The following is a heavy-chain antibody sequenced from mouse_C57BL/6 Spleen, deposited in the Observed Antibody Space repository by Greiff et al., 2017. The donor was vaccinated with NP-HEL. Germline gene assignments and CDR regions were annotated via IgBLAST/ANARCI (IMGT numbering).Heavy chain of an antibody. J-gene: IGHJ2*01. D-gene: IGHD3-2*02. Sequence: EVMLVESGEGLVKPGGSLKLSCAASGFTFSSYAMSWVRQTPEKRLEWVAYISSGGDYIYYADTVKGRFTISRDNARNTLYLQMSSLKSEDTAMYYCTRDSSGHYFDYWGQGTTLTVSS. V-gene: IGHV5-9-1*02. CDR1: GFTFSSYA. CDR2: ISSGGDYI. CDR3: TRDSSGHYFDY.